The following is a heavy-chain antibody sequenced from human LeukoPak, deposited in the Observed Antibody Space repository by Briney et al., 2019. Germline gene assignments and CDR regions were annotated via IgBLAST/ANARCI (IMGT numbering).Heavy chain of an antibody. CDR2: INPNSGGT. Sequence: GASVKVSCKASGYTFTADFMHWLRQAPGQGLEWMGWINPNSGGTNYAQRFQGRVSMTRDTSLSTVYMELSTLRSDDTAVYYCARGCCSNPGVDWFDPWGQGTLVTVSS. CDR3: ARGCCSNPGVDWFDP. V-gene: IGHV1-2*02. J-gene: IGHJ5*02. CDR1: GYTFTADF. D-gene: IGHD2-15*01.